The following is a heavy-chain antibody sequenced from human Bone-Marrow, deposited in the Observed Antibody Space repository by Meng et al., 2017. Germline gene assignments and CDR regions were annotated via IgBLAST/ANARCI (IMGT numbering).Heavy chain of an antibody. CDR1: GGTFSSYA. J-gene: IGHJ5*02. D-gene: IGHD1-14*01. CDR2: IIPIFGTA. CDR3: ARDWNQPLDNWFDP. V-gene: IGHV1-69*05. Sequence: SVKVSCKASGGTFSSYAISWVRQAPGQGLEWMGGIIPIFGTANYAQKFQGRVTITTDESTSTAYMELSSLRSEDTAVYYCARDWNQPLDNWFDPWGQGTLVTSPQ.